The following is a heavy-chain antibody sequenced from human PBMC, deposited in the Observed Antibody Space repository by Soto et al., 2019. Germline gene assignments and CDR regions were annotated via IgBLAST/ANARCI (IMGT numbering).Heavy chain of an antibody. Sequence: EVQLVESGGGLVKPGGSLRVSCAASGFTFSNYTINWVRQAPGKGLEWVSAISSSTLYINYADSVKGQFTISRDNAKNSRHLEMNSLGAEETAVYYCARANYDFWRGYSNYFGMDVWGQGTTVTVSS. CDR1: GFTFSNYT. CDR3: ARANYDFWRGYSNYFGMDV. V-gene: IGHV3-21*01. D-gene: IGHD3-3*01. J-gene: IGHJ6*02. CDR2: ISSSTLYI.